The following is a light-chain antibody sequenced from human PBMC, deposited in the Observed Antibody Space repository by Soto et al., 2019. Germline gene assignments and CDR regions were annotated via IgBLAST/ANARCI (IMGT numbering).Light chain of an antibody. CDR3: QQYNDWPLT. CDR2: DAS. J-gene: IGKJ4*01. Sequence: EIVMTQSPATLSVSPGERATLSCRASHSVTSDLAWYQQKPGQAPRLLIYDASSRATGIPARFSGSGSGTEFTLTISSLQSEDFALYYCQQYNDWPLTFGGGTEVEIK. V-gene: IGKV3-15*01. CDR1: HSVTSD.